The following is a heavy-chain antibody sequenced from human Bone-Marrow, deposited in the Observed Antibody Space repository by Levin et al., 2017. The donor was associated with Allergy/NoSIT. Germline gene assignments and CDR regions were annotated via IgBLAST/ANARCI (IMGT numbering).Heavy chain of an antibody. CDR2: INPNSGAT. CDR3: ARVGIGYCSSGDCSDDAFDV. Sequence: ASVKVSCKSSGFPFSAFFIHWVRQAPGGGLEWMGRINPNSGATNHAQKFRDRVTMTADTSTNTAYLDLSPLRSDDTAVYFCARVGIGYCSSGDCSDDAFDVWGQGTVVAVSS. V-gene: IGHV1-2*06. D-gene: IGHD2-15*01. CDR1: GFPFSAFF. J-gene: IGHJ3*01.